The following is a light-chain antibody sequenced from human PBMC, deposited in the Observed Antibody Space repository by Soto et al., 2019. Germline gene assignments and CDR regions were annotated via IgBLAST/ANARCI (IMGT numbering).Light chain of an antibody. CDR2: NVY. J-gene: IGLJ2*01. V-gene: IGLV2-14*03. Sequence: QSALTQPASVSGSPGQSITISCTGTSSDVGGYNFVSWYQQHPGKAPKLMLYNVYDRPSGISHRFSGSRSGNTASLTISGLQAEDEADYYCNSYTGSSTLVFGGGTKVTVL. CDR3: NSYTGSSTLV. CDR1: SSDVGGYNF.